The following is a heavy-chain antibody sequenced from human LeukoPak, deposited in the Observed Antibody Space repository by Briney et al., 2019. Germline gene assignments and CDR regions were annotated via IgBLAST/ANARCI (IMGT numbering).Heavy chain of an antibody. CDR2: IIGSGGRT. J-gene: IGHJ4*02. CDR1: GFTFSSYA. D-gene: IGHD2-15*01. Sequence: GSLRLSCAASGFTFSSYAMSWVRQAPGKGLEWVSAIIGSGGRTYYADSVKGRFTIFRDNSKNTLYLQMNSLRAEDTAVYYCARDDEYCSGGSCYGRMGYWGQGTLVTVSS. V-gene: IGHV3-23*01. CDR3: ARDDEYCSGGSCYGRMGY.